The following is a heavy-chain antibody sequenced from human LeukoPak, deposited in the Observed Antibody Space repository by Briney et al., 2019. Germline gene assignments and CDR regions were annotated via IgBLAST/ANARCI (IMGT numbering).Heavy chain of an antibody. J-gene: IGHJ3*02. CDR3: ARYSRLVTTVGTRANAFDI. V-gene: IGHV1-2*02. CDR2: INPNSGGT. D-gene: IGHD4-23*01. Sequence: ASVKVSCKASGYTFTGYYIHWVRQAPGQGLEWMGWINPNSGGTNYAQKFQGRVTMTRDTSISTAYMELSRLRSDDTAVYYCARYSRLVTTVGTRANAFDIWGQGTMVTVSS. CDR1: GYTFTGYY.